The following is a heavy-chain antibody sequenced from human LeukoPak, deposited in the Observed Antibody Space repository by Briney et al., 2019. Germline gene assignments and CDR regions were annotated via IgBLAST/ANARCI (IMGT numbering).Heavy chain of an antibody. CDR3: ARLTTDDFWSGYYYYMDV. D-gene: IGHD3-3*01. CDR1: GGSISSGGYS. CDR2: IYHSGST. Sequence: SETLSLTCAVSGGSISSGGYSWSWIRQPPGKGLEWIGYIYHSGSTYYNPSLKSRVTISVDRSKNQFSLKLSSVTAADTAVYYCARLTTDDFWSGYYYYMDVWGKGTTVIVSS. V-gene: IGHV4-30-2*01. J-gene: IGHJ6*03.